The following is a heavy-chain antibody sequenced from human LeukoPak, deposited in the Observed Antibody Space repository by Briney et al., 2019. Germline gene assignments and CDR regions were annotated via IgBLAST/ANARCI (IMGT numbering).Heavy chain of an antibody. V-gene: IGHV4-61*02. CDR3: ARERLYGGNSRFDY. Sequence: SQTLSLTCTVSGGSISSGSYYWSWIRQPVGKGLEWIVRIYTSGSTNYNPSLKSRVTISVDTSKNQFSLKLSSVTAADTAVYYCARERLYGGNSRFDYWGQGTLVTVSS. CDR2: IYTSGST. J-gene: IGHJ4*02. CDR1: GGSISSGSYY. D-gene: IGHD4-23*01.